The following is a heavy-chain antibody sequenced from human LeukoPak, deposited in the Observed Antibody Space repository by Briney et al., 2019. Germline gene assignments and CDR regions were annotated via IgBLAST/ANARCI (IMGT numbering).Heavy chain of an antibody. CDR3: ASPYYYDSSGYYDAFDI. CDR2: IIPILGIA. D-gene: IGHD3-22*01. J-gene: IGHJ3*02. V-gene: IGHV1-69*04. CDR1: GGTFSSYA. Sequence: SVKVSCKASGGTFSSYAISWVRQAPGQGLEWMGRIIPILGIANYAQKFQGRVTITADKSTSAAYMELSSLRSEDTAVYYCASPYYYDSSGYYDAFDIWGQGTMVTVSS.